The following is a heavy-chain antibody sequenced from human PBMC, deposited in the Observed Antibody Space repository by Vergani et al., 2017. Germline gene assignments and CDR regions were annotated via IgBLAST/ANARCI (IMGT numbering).Heavy chain of an antibody. J-gene: IGHJ6*02. CDR2: ISGSGGST. V-gene: IGHV3-23*01. CDR1: GFTFSSYA. Sequence: EVQLLESGGGLVQPGGSLRLSCAASGFTFSSYAMSWVRQAPGKGLEWVSAISGSGGSTSYADSVKGRFTISRDNSKNTLYLQMNSLRAEDTAVYYCAKGGIQLWLRGGYYYYYYGMDVWGQGTTVTVSS. D-gene: IGHD5-18*01. CDR3: AKGGIQLWLRGGYYYYYYGMDV.